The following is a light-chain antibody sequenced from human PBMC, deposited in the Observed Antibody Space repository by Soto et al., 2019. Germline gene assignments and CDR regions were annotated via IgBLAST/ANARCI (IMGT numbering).Light chain of an antibody. CDR1: GSNVGYNS. Sequence: QSVLTQPPSLSAAPGQEVTISCYGSGSNVGYNSVSWYQQLPGTAPKLLIYDNYKRPSGIPARFSGSKSGTSASLGITGLQTGDEADYYRGAWDDRLTAYVFGSGTKLTVL. J-gene: IGLJ1*01. CDR3: GAWDDRLTAYV. V-gene: IGLV1-51*01. CDR2: DNY.